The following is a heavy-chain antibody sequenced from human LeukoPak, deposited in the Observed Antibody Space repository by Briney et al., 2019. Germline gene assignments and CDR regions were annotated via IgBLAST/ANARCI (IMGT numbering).Heavy chain of an antibody. Sequence: PGGSLRLSCAASGFTFSSYGMHWVRQAPGKGLEWVAVIWYDGSNKYYADSVKGRFTISRDNSKNTLYLQMNSLRAEDTAVYYCARDGLGVVVAYIDYFGQGTLASVSS. J-gene: IGHJ4*02. CDR1: GFTFSSYG. CDR3: ARDGLGVVVAYIDY. CDR2: IWYDGSNK. D-gene: IGHD2-15*01. V-gene: IGHV3-33*01.